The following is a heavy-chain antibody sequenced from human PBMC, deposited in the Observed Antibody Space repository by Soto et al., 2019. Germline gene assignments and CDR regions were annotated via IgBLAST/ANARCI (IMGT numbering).Heavy chain of an antibody. CDR1: GGSISSYY. J-gene: IGHJ2*01. D-gene: IGHD2-15*01. CDR2: IYYSGST. CDR3: AREIVVVAATEWYFDL. V-gene: IGHV4-59*01. Sequence: SGTLSLTCTVSGGSISSYYWSWIRQPPGKGLEWIVYIYYSGSTNYNPSLKSRVTISVDTSKNQFSLKLSSVTAADTAVYYCAREIVVVAATEWYFDLWGRGTLVTVSS.